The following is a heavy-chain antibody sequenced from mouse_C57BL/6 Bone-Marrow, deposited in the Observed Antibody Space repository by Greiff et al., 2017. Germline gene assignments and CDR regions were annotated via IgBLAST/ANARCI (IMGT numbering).Heavy chain of an antibody. V-gene: IGHV1-74*01. Sequence: QVQLQQSGADLVKPGASVKLSCNASGYTFTSYWMHWVKQRPGQGLEWIARIHPSDSDTNSNHKVKGKDTLTVDKYSSTAYMQLSSLTSEDSAVYYCASRGSGAMDYWGQGTSVTVSS. D-gene: IGHD3-2*02. CDR2: IHPSDSDT. CDR1: GYTFTSYW. J-gene: IGHJ4*01. CDR3: ASRGSGAMDY.